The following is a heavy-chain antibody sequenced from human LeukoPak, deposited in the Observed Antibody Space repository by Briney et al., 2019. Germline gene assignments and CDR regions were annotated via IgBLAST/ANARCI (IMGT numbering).Heavy chain of an antibody. D-gene: IGHD6-13*01. CDR3: AKDLIAAAGTYYYYYYMDV. CDR2: IRYDGSNK. Sequence: PGGSLRLSCAASGFTFSSYGMHWVRQAPGKGLEWMAFIRYDGSNKYYADSVKGRFTISRDNSKNTLYLQMNSLRAEDTAVYYCAKDLIAAAGTYYYYYYMDVWGKGTTVTVSS. V-gene: IGHV3-30*02. CDR1: GFTFSSYG. J-gene: IGHJ6*03.